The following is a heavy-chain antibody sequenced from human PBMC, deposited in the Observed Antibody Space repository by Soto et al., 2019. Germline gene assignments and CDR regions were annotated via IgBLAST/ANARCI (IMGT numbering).Heavy chain of an antibody. D-gene: IGHD3-22*01. CDR1: GFAFISYA. J-gene: IGHJ4*02. CDR2: ISGSGGST. Sequence: WGSLRLSCAASGFAFISYAMILFRQSPFKGLEWVSAISGSGGSTYYADSVKGRFTISRDNSKNTLYLQMNSLRAEDTAVYYCAKGPSYYYDSSGYFDYWGQGTLVTVSS. V-gene: IGHV3-23*01. CDR3: AKGPSYYYDSSGYFDY.